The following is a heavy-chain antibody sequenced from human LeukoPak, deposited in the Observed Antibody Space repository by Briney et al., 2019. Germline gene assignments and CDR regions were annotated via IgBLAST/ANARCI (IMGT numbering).Heavy chain of an antibody. CDR3: ARQIASAGTAGFDF. J-gene: IGHJ4*02. D-gene: IGHD6-13*01. V-gene: IGHV4-4*07. CDR2: IYSTGST. Sequence: KPSETLSLTCTVSGGSISSYYWSWIRQPAGKGLEWIGGIYSTGSTNYNPSLKSRVTMSADTSKNQFSLRLRSVTAADTAVYYCARQIASAGTAGFDFWGQGALVTVSS. CDR1: GGSISSYY.